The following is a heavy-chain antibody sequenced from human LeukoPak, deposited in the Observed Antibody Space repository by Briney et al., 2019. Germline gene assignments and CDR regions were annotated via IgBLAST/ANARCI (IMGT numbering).Heavy chain of an antibody. CDR3: ARDSFAVGPYDSSGYFNYYYYGMDV. CDR1: GYTFTSYY. J-gene: IGHJ6*02. CDR2: INPSGGST. V-gene: IGHV1-46*01. Sequence: ASVKVSCKASGYTFTSYYMHWVRQAPGQGLEWMGIINPSGGSTSYAQKFQGRVTMTRDTSTSTVYMELSSLRSEDTAVYYCARDSFAVGPYDSSGYFNYYYYGMDVWGQGTTVTVSS. D-gene: IGHD3-22*01.